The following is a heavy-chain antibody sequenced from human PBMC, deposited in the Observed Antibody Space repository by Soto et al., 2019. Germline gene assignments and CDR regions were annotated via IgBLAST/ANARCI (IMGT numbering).Heavy chain of an antibody. J-gene: IGHJ4*02. CDR1: GGTFSSYA. D-gene: IGHD1-26*01. CDR3: ARDSGSYTLAY. Sequence: QVQLVQSGAEVKKPGSSVKVSCKASGGTFSSYAISWVRQAPGQGLEWMGGIIPIFGTANYAQKFQGGVTIPAYEATGTAYMELSSLRSEDTAVYYCARDSGSYTLAYWGQGTLVTVSS. V-gene: IGHV1-69*12. CDR2: IIPIFGTA.